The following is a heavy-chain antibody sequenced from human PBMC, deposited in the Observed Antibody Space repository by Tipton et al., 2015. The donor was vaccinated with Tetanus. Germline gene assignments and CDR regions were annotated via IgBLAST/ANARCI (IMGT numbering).Heavy chain of an antibody. J-gene: IGHJ4*02. CDR1: GFTFSSYA. CDR3: AKRKADNFGEFDY. Sequence: SLRLSCAASGFTFSSYAMSWVRQAPGKGPEWVSVVSGGGHNTFYADSVKGRFTISRDNSKDTVYLQMNSLRAEDTAVYYCAKRKADNFGEFDYWGQGTLVTVSS. V-gene: IGHV3-23*01. CDR2: VSGGGHNT. D-gene: IGHD3-10*01.